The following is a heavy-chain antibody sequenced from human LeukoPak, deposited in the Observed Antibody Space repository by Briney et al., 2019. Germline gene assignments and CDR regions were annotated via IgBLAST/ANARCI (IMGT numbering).Heavy chain of an antibody. D-gene: IGHD1-26*01. CDR2: MNPNSGNT. J-gene: IGHJ3*02. CDR1: GYTFTSYD. V-gene: IGHV1-8*01. CDR3: ASIGGSYPDAFDI. Sequence: ASVKVSCKASGYTFTSYDINWVRQATGQGLEWMGWMNPNSGNTGYAQRFQGRVTMTRNTSISTAYMELSSLRSEDTAVYYCASIGGSYPDAFDIWGQGTMVTVSS.